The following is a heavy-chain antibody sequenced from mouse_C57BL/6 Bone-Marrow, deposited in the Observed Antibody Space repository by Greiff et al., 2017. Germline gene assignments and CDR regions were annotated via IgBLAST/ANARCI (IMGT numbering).Heavy chain of an antibody. CDR1: GYTFTDYY. CDR2: IYPGSGNT. CDR3: ASPSYYYGSVYYFDY. D-gene: IGHD1-1*01. Sequence: QVQLQQSGAELVRPGASVKLSCKASGYTFTDYYINWVKQRPGQGLEWIARIYPGSGNTYYNEKFKGKATLTAEKSSSTAYMQLSSLTSEDSAVYFCASPSYYYGSVYYFDYWGQGTTLTVSS. V-gene: IGHV1-76*01. J-gene: IGHJ2*01.